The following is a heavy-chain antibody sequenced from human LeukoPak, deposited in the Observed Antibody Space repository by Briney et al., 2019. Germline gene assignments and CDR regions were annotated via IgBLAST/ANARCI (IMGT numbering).Heavy chain of an antibody. CDR2: ISSSSITL. CDR3: ARVRGAFDI. J-gene: IGHJ3*02. V-gene: IGHV3-48*02. CDR1: GVMKTYS. Sequence: GGSLRLSCAASGVMKTYSMNWVRQAPGKGLEWISYISSSSITLNYADSVKGRFTISRDNAKNLVFLHMNSLRDEDTAVYYCARVRGAFDIWGQGTMVTVSS.